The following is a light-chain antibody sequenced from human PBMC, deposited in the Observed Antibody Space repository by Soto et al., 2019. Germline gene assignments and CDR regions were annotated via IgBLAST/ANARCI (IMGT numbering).Light chain of an antibody. CDR1: QSVTSSY. J-gene: IGKJ2*01. Sequence: ETVLTQSPGTLSLSPGERATLSCRASQSVTSSYLAWYQQKPGQAPRLLIYGASSRATDIPDRFSGSGSGTDFTLTIRRLEPEDFAVYYCQQYGNSTYTFGQGTKLEIK. V-gene: IGKV3-20*01. CDR2: GAS. CDR3: QQYGNSTYT.